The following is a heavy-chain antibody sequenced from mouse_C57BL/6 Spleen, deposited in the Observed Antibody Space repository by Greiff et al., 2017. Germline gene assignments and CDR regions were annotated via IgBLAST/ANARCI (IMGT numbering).Heavy chain of an antibody. CDR2: INPGSGGT. Sequence: QVQLQQSGAELVRPGTSVKVSCKASGYAFTNYLIEWVKQRPGQGLEWIGVINPGSGGTNYNEKFKGKATLTADKSSSTAYMQLSSLTSEDSAVYFCARGVHWDPPFAYWGQGTLVTVSA. V-gene: IGHV1-54*01. D-gene: IGHD4-1*01. J-gene: IGHJ3*01. CDR3: ARGVHWDPPFAY. CDR1: GYAFTNYL.